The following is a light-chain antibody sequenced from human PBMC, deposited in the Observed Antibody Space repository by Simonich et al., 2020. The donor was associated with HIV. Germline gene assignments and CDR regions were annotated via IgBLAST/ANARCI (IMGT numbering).Light chain of an antibody. Sequence: DIVMTQSPDSLAVSLGERATISCKSSQRVLYSSNNKNYKNYLAWYQQKPGQPPKLLCYWASTRESGVPDRFSGSGSGTDFTLTISSLQAGDVAVYYCQQYYSTPLTFGGGTKVEIK. V-gene: IGKV4-1*01. J-gene: IGKJ4*01. CDR3: QQYYSTPLT. CDR2: WAS. CDR1: QRVLYSSNNKNYKNY.